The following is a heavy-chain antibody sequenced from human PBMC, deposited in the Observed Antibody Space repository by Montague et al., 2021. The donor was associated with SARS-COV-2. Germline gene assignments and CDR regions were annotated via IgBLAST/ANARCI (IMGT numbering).Heavy chain of an antibody. D-gene: IGHD2-21*02. Sequence: SETLSLTCTVSGGSISTYYWSWIRQPPGKGLEWIGYIYYSGSTNYNPSLKSRVTISVDTSKNQFSLKLSSVTAADTAVYYCARHGPFVVVTAIHDTFDICGQGTMVTVSS. J-gene: IGHJ3*02. V-gene: IGHV4-59*08. CDR2: IYYSGST. CDR1: GGSISTYY. CDR3: ARHGPFVVVTAIHDTFDI.